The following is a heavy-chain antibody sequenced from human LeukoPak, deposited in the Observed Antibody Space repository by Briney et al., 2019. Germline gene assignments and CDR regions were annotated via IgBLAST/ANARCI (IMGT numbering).Heavy chain of an antibody. J-gene: IGHJ4*01. Sequence: PVGSLRLSRSASGFTFSNYVMHWVRRAPGKGLEWVSGISGSGGSTYYADSVKGRFTISRDNSKNTLYLQMNSLRAEDTAVYYCAKDRATVTTTSFDFWGQASLVTVSS. D-gene: IGHD4-11*01. CDR2: ISGSGGST. CDR3: AKDRATVTTTSFDF. CDR1: GFTFSNYV. V-gene: IGHV3-23*01.